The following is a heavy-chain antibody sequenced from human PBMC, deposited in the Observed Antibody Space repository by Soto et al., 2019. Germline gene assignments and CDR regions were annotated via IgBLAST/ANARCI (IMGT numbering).Heavy chain of an antibody. Sequence: ASVNVSCKASGGTFSSYAISWVRQAPGQGLEWMGGIIPIFGTANYAQKFQGRVTITADESTSTAYMELSSLRSEDTAVYYCARDLGWNYPLWGKGNMVTVSA. V-gene: IGHV1-69*13. CDR1: GGTFSSYA. CDR3: ARDLGWNYPL. J-gene: IGHJ1*01. CDR2: IIPIFGTA. D-gene: IGHD1-7*01.